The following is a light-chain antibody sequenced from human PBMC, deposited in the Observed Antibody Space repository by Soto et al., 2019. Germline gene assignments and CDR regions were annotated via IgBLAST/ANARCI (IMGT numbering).Light chain of an antibody. CDR2: GAS. J-gene: IGKJ1*01. CDR1: QSVSNNY. V-gene: IGKV3-20*01. CDR3: QQYGSPGR. Sequence: ESVFAESRGTRSLAPRERATLSFMASQSVSNNYLAWYQQKPGQAPRLLIYGASNRATGIPDRFSGSGSGTDFTLTISRLEPEDFAVYYCQQYGSPGRFGQGTKVAIK.